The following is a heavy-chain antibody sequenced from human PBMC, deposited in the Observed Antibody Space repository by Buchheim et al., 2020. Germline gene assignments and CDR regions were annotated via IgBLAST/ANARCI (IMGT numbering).Heavy chain of an antibody. CDR3: AKDREYLNWNYGPSYYGMDV. J-gene: IGHJ6*02. D-gene: IGHD1-7*01. CDR2: ISYDGSNK. V-gene: IGHV3-30*18. Sequence: QVQLVESGGGVVQPGRSLRLSCAASGFTFSGYGIHWIRQAPGKGLEWVAVISYDGSNKYCVDSVKGRFTISRDNSKNTLYLQMNSLRAEDTAVYYCAKDREYLNWNYGPSYYGMDVWGQGTT. CDR1: GFTFSGYG.